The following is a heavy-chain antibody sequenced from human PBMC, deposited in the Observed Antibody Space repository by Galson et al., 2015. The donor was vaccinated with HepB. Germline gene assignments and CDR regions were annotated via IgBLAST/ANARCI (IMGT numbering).Heavy chain of an antibody. J-gene: IGHJ6*03. CDR2: INPNSGGT. Sequence: SVKVSCKASGYTFTGYYMHWVRQAPGQGLEWMGWINPNSGGTNYAQKFQGRVTMTRDTSISTAYMELSRLRSDDTAVYYCYQWFGELLPHYYYYYYMDVWGKGTTVTVSS. CDR1: GYTFTGYY. CDR3: YQWFGELLPHYYYYYYMDV. D-gene: IGHD3-10*01. V-gene: IGHV1-2*02.